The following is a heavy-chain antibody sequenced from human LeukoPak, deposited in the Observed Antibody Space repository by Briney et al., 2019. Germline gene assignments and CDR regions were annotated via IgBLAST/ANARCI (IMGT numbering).Heavy chain of an antibody. J-gene: IGHJ6*02. CDR2: ISTSGVST. CDR3: ARDDGGYGSGSHYYFYSMDV. Sequence: GGSLRLSCAASGFTFSRYAMHWVRQAPGEGLQFVSAISTSGVSTSYANSVRGRFTISRDNSKNTLHLQMGSLRAEDMAVYYCARDDGGYGSGSHYYFYSMDVWGQGTTVTVSS. D-gene: IGHD3-10*01. CDR1: GFTFSRYA. V-gene: IGHV3-64*01.